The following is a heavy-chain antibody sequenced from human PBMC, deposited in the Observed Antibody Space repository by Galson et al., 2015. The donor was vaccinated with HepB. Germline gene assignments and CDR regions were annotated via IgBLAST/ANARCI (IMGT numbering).Heavy chain of an antibody. CDR3: ARDCATMVRGVHFYYYYYGMDV. CDR2: TYYRSKWYN. Sequence: CAISGDSVSSNSAAWNWIRQSPSRGLEWLGRTYYRSKWYNDYAVSVKSRITINPDTSKNQFSLQLNSVTPEDTAVYYCARDCATMVRGVHFYYYYYGMDVWGQGTTVTVSS. J-gene: IGHJ6*02. CDR1: GDSVSSNSAA. D-gene: IGHD3-10*01. V-gene: IGHV6-1*01.